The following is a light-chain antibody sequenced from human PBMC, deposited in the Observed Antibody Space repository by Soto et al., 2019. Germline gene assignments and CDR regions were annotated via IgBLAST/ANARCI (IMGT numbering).Light chain of an antibody. Sequence: IQMTQSPSSLSASVGDRVTITCRASQSISSYLNWYQQKPGKAPKFLIYAASSLQSGVPSRFSGSGSGTDFTLTISSLQPEDFATYYCQQSYTTLRTFGQGTTVEIK. J-gene: IGKJ1*01. V-gene: IGKV1-39*01. CDR1: QSISSY. CDR3: QQSYTTLRT. CDR2: AAS.